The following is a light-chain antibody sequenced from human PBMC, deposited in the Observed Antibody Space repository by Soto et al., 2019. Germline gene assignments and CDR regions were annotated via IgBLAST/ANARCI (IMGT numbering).Light chain of an antibody. CDR3: QQYNSYRLFT. CDR2: QAS. Sequence: DIQMTQSPSTLSASVGDRVTITCRASQSISSWLAWYQQKPGKAPKPLIYQASGLQSGVPSRLSGSGSGTEFTLTISSLQPDDFATYYCQQYNSYRLFTFGPGTKVDIK. V-gene: IGKV1-5*03. J-gene: IGKJ3*01. CDR1: QSISSW.